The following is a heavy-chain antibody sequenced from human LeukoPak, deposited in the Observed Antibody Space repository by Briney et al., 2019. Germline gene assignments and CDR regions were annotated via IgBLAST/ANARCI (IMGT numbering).Heavy chain of an antibody. D-gene: IGHD3-10*01. CDR3: ARVGYYGSGSYLRYFDY. J-gene: IGHJ4*02. CDR2: ISYDGSNK. CDR1: GFTFSSYA. Sequence: GGSLRLSCAASGFTFSSYAMHWVRQAPGKGLEWVAVISYDGSNKYCADSVKGRFTISRDNSKNTLYLQMNSLRAEDTAVYYCARVGYYGSGSYLRYFDYWGQGTLVTVSS. V-gene: IGHV3-30*04.